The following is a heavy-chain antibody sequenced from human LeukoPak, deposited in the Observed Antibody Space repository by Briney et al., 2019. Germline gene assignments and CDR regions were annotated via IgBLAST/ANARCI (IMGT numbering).Heavy chain of an antibody. V-gene: IGHV3-48*02. D-gene: IGHD6-6*01. Sequence: GGSLRLSCAASGFTFNSDNMNWVRQAPGKGLEWVSYISSSSSTIYYADSVKGRFTISRDSAKTSLFLQMNSLRDEDTAVHYCARAYSSSSGRDAFDSWGLGTLVTVSS. CDR2: ISSSSSTI. J-gene: IGHJ3*02. CDR3: ARAYSSSSGRDAFDS. CDR1: GFTFNSDN.